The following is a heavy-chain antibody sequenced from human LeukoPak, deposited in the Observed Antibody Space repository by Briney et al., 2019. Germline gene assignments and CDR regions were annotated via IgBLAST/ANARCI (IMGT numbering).Heavy chain of an antibody. D-gene: IGHD1-26*01. V-gene: IGHV4-34*01. J-gene: IGHJ4*02. CDR1: GGSFSGYY. Sequence: NPSETLSLTCAVYGGSFSGYYWSWIRQPPGKGLEWIGEINHSGSNNYYPSLKSRVTISVDTSKNQFSLKLSSVTAADTAVYYCARSRGELQPWGQGTLVTVSS. CDR3: ARSRGELQP. CDR2: INHSGSN.